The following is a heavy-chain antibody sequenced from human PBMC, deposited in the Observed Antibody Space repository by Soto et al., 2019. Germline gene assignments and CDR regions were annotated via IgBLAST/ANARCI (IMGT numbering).Heavy chain of an antibody. J-gene: IGHJ3*02. Sequence: GESLKISCKGSGYSFTSYWISWVRQMPGKGLEWMGRIDPSDSYTNYSPSFQGHVTISADKSISTAYLQWSSLKASDTAMYYCARQASTTYYYDSSGYYVSDAFDIWGQGTMVTVSS. V-gene: IGHV5-10-1*01. D-gene: IGHD3-22*01. CDR1: GYSFTSYW. CDR2: IDPSDSYT. CDR3: ARQASTTYYYDSSGYYVSDAFDI.